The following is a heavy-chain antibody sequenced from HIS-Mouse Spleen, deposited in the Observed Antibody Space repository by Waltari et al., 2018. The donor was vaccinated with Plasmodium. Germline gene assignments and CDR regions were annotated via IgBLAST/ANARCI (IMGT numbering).Heavy chain of an antibody. CDR2: INHSGST. CDR1: GGSFSGYY. J-gene: IGHJ2*01. Sequence: QVQLQQWGAGLLKPSETLSLTCAVYGGSFSGYYWSWIRQPPWKGLEWIGEINHSGSTNYNPSLKSRVTISVDTSKNQFSLKLSSVTAADTAVYYCARGLRGHYWYFDLWGRGTLVTVSS. CDR3: ARGLRGHYWYFDL. V-gene: IGHV4-34*01. D-gene: IGHD3-10*01.